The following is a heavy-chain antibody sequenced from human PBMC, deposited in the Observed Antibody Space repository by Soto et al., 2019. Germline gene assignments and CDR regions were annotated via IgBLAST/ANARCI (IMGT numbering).Heavy chain of an antibody. CDR1: GFTFSSYG. J-gene: IGHJ6*03. V-gene: IGHV3-33*01. D-gene: IGHD3-10*01. CDR3: ARDSPDYGSGSYYKQYYYYYYMDV. Sequence: QVQLVECGGGVVQPGRSLRLSCAASGFTFSSYGMHWVRQAPGKGLEWVAVIWYDGSNKYYADSVKGRFTISRDNSKNTLYLQMNSLRAEDTAVYYCARDSPDYGSGSYYKQYYYYYYMDVWGKGTTVTVSS. CDR2: IWYDGSNK.